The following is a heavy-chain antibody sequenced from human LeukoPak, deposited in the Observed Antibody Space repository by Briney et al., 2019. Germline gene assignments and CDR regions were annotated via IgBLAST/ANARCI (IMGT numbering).Heavy chain of an antibody. D-gene: IGHD6-19*01. CDR3: ARDIHTSDWTKFDY. CDR2: IYSSGRT. J-gene: IGHJ4*02. Sequence: SETLSLTCNVSGGSISSSTYYWSWIRQPAGKGLEWIGRIYSSGRTNYNPSLKSRVTISVDTSKNQFSLNLSSVTAADTAVYYCARDIHTSDWTKFDYWGQGTSVTVSS. V-gene: IGHV4-61*02. CDR1: GGSISSSTYY.